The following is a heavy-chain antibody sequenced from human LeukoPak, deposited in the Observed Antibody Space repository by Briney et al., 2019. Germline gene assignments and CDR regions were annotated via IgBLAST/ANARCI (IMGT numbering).Heavy chain of an antibody. V-gene: IGHV3-66*02. Sequence: PGGSLRLSCAAPGFSVSNNYMSWVRQAPGKGLEWVSVLFSGGNSYYADSVMGRFTISRDNFKSTLYLQMNSLRPEDTAVYYCASPYSSGWIHFYFAYWGQGTLVTVSS. J-gene: IGHJ4*02. CDR3: ASPYSSGWIHFYFAY. CDR2: LFSGGNS. CDR1: GFSVSNNY. D-gene: IGHD6-19*01.